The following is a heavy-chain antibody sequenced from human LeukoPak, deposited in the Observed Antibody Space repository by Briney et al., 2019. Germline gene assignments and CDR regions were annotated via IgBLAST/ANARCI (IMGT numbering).Heavy chain of an antibody. D-gene: IGHD3-16*01. Sequence: SETLSLTCTVSGGSISRSSYYWGWIRQPPGKGLEWIGSIYYSGSTYYNPSLKSRVTISVDTSKNQFSLKLSSVTAADTAVYYCARDWALSNWFDPWGQGTLVTVSS. CDR3: ARDWALSNWFDP. CDR1: GGSISRSSYY. CDR2: IYYSGST. V-gene: IGHV4-39*07. J-gene: IGHJ5*02.